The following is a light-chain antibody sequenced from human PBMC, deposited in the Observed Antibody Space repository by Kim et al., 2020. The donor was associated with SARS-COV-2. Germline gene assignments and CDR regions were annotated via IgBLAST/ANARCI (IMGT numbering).Light chain of an antibody. CDR2: EDT. CDR1: SGSIASNY. V-gene: IGLV6-57*01. CDR3: QSYNSTSQV. Sequence: GETVTSACIRSSGSIASNYVQWYRQRPGNSPTTVIYEDTQKPSGVPDRFSASIDRSSNSASLTISGLRTEDEADYYCQSYNSTSQVFGGGTQLTVL. J-gene: IGLJ3*02.